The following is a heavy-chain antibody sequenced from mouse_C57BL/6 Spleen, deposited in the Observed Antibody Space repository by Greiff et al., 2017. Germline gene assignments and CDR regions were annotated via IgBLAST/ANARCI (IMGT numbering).Heavy chain of an antibody. Sequence: VQLQQSGAELVRPGASVTLSCKASGYTFTDYEMHWVKQTPVQGLEWIGTIDPETGGTTYNQKFKGKAILTADKSSSTVYLELRSLASEDSAVYYCTRGDGYCYYCVWGTGTTVTVAS. V-gene: IGHV1-15*01. D-gene: IGHD2-3*01. CDR2: IDPETGGT. CDR3: TRGDGYCYYCV. J-gene: IGHJ1*03. CDR1: GYTFTDYE.